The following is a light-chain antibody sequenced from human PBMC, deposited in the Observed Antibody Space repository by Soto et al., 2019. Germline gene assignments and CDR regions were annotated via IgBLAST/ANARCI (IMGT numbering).Light chain of an antibody. V-gene: IGKV3-11*01. J-gene: IGKJ4*01. Sequence: EIVMTQSPATLSVSPGGRATLSCRASQSVSSYLAWYQQKPGQAPRLLIYDASNRATGIPARFSGSGSGTDFTLTISSLQPEDIAVYYCQQRSNWPGRLTFGGGTKVDIK. CDR1: QSVSSY. CDR3: QQRSNWPGRLT. CDR2: DAS.